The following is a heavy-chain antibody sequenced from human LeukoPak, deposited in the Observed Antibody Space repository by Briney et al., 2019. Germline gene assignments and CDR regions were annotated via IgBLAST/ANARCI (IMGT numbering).Heavy chain of an antibody. CDR3: AKSILLWKWLDP. V-gene: IGHV3-23*01. CDR2: ISGSGGST. J-gene: IGHJ5*02. Sequence: PGGSLRLSCAASGFTFSSYAMSWVRQAPGKGLEWVSVISGSGGSTYYADSVKGRFTVSRDNSKNTLYLQMNSLRAEDTAVYYCAKSILLWKWLDPWGQGALVTVSS. D-gene: IGHD2-15*01. CDR1: GFTFSSYA.